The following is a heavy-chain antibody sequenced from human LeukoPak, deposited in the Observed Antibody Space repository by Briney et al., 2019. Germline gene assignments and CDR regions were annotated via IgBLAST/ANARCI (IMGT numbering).Heavy chain of an antibody. CDR3: AKLSYGFYCSSTSCYQTFDY. D-gene: IGHD2-2*01. CDR1: GLTFSSYA. J-gene: IGHJ4*02. V-gene: IGHV3-23*01. Sequence: PGGSLRLSCAASGLTFSSYAMSWVRQAPGKGLEWVSAISGSGGSTYYADSVKGRFTISRDNSKNTLYLQMNSLRAEDTAVYYCAKLSYGFYCSSTSCYQTFDYWGQGTLVTVSS. CDR2: ISGSGGST.